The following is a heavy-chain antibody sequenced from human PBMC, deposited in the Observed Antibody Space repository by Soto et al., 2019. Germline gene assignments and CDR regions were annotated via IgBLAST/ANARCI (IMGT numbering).Heavy chain of an antibody. CDR3: ARDPGIAHDY. Sequence: ASVKVSCKASGYTFTGYYMHWVRQAPGQGLEWMGWINPNSGGTNYAQKFQGWVTMTRDTSISTAYMELRSLRSDDTAVYYCARDPGIAHDYWGQGTLVTVSS. CDR1: GYTFTGYY. V-gene: IGHV1-2*04. CDR2: INPNSGGT. J-gene: IGHJ4*02. D-gene: IGHD6-13*01.